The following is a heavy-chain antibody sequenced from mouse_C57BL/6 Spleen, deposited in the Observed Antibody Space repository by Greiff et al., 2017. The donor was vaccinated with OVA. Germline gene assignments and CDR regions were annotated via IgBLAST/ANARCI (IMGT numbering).Heavy chain of an antibody. D-gene: IGHD3-2*02. Sequence: QVQLQQPGAELVKPGASVKLSCKASGYTFTSYWMQWVKQRPGQGLEWIGEIDPSDSYTNYNQKFKGKATLTVDTSSSTAYMQLSSLTSEDSAVYYCARRAAQATSHCDYWGQGTTLTVSS. CDR3: ARRAAQATSHCDY. V-gene: IGHV1-50*01. CDR2: IDPSDSYT. J-gene: IGHJ2*01. CDR1: GYTFTSYW.